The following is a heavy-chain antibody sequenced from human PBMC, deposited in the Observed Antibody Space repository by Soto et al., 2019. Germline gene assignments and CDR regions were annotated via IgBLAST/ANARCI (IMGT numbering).Heavy chain of an antibody. D-gene: IGHD3-10*01. CDR1: GGTFSSYA. Sequence: QVQLVQSGAEVKKPGSSVKVSCKASGGTFSSYAISWVRQAPGQGLEWMGGIIPIFGTANYAQKFQGRVTITADESTSRAYMELSSLRSEDTAVYYCARVGSGSYYNEQYSYYYGMDVWGQGTTVTVSS. CDR2: IIPIFGTA. CDR3: ARVGSGSYYNEQYSYYYGMDV. J-gene: IGHJ6*02. V-gene: IGHV1-69*01.